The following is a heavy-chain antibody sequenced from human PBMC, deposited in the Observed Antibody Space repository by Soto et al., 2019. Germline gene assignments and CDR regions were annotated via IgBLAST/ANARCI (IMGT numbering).Heavy chain of an antibody. V-gene: IGHV4-39*01. J-gene: IGHJ5*02. CDR2: SYYSGTS. CDR3: TRRYNWNDYYFDP. CDR1: GGSILVQIYC. D-gene: IGHD1-20*01. Sequence: SETLSLTCTVSGGSILVQIYCCAWVRQTPGKGLEWVGSSYYSGTSYFNPALKGRVTISVDTSTNQFSLRLTSVTAADTAVYYCTRRYNWNDYYFDPWGQGTLVTVSS.